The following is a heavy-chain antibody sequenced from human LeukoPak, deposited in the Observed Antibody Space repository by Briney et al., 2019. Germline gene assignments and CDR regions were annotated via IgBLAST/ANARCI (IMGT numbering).Heavy chain of an antibody. CDR2: IYYSGST. D-gene: IGHD3-16*01. V-gene: IGHV4-59*08. CDR1: GGSISSYY. Sequence: SETLSLTCTVSGGSISSYYWSWIRQPPGKGLEWIGYIYYSGSTNYNPSLKSRVTISVDTSKNQFSLKLSSVTAADTAVYYCARLPDMIMFGESGFAAYNWFDPWGQGTLVTVSS. J-gene: IGHJ5*02. CDR3: ARLPDMIMFGESGFAAYNWFDP.